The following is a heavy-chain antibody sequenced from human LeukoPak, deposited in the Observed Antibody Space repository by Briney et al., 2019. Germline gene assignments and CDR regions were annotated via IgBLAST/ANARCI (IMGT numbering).Heavy chain of an antibody. Sequence: SETLSLTCTVSGGSISGYYWSWIRQPPGKGLEWIGFISYSGTTTYNPSLKSRVTISVDTSKNQFSLKLSSVTAADTAVYYCSRHAKTYYGSGSYSTNFDYWGQGTLVTVSS. CDR2: ISYSGTT. D-gene: IGHD3-10*01. J-gene: IGHJ4*02. V-gene: IGHV4-59*08. CDR1: GGSISGYY. CDR3: SRHAKTYYGSGSYSTNFDY.